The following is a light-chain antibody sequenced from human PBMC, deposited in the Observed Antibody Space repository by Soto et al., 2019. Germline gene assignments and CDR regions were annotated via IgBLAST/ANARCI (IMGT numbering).Light chain of an antibody. Sequence: DIQLTQSPSTLSASVGDRVTITCRASQSVTDWLAWYQQKPGKAPKLLIYDAPSLQSGVPSRFSGSGSGTEFSLTISSLQPDDFATYYCQQYYRSCTFGQGTKVEIK. CDR3: QQYYRSCT. J-gene: IGKJ2*02. CDR2: DAP. V-gene: IGKV1-5*01. CDR1: QSVTDW.